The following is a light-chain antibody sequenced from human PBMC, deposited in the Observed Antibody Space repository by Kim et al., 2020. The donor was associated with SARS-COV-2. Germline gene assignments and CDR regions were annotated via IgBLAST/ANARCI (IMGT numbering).Light chain of an antibody. CDR1: SGSIASNY. CDR2: EDN. J-gene: IGLJ3*02. V-gene: IGLV6-57*03. Sequence: TVTLSCTPSSGSIASNYVQWYPQRPGSAPTTVIYEDNQRPSGVPDRFSGSIDSSSNSASLTISGLKTEDEADYYCQSYDSSNQVFGGGTQLTVL. CDR3: QSYDSSNQV.